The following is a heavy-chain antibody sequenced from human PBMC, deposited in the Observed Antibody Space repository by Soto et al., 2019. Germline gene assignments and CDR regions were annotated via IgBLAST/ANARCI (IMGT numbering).Heavy chain of an antibody. CDR2: ISPMFGAA. D-gene: IGHD3-3*01. J-gene: IGHJ4*02. CDR1: GGTFNTYA. CDR3: AMEVQVYTPAFGY. V-gene: IGHV1-69*19. Sequence: QVQLVQSGAEMKKPGSSVKVSCQSSGGTFNTYAMNWVRQAPGQGPEWMGDISPMFGAANYAPKFQGRVTITADEYTGTSYMQLSSLTSGDTALYFSAMEVQVYTPAFGYEGQVTVVTVSS.